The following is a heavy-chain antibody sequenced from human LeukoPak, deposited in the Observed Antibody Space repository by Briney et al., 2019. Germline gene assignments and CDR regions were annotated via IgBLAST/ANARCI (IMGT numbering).Heavy chain of an antibody. Sequence: ASVRVSCKASGYTFTAYFIHWVRQAPGQGLESMGRINPNSGGANYGQKFQGRVTMTRDRSITTAYMELSRLRSDDTAMYYCARDQGDGGNTFDPWGQGTQVTVSS. V-gene: IGHV1-2*06. CDR2: INPNSGGA. CDR3: ARDQGDGGNTFDP. J-gene: IGHJ5*02. CDR1: GYTFTAYF. D-gene: IGHD4-23*01.